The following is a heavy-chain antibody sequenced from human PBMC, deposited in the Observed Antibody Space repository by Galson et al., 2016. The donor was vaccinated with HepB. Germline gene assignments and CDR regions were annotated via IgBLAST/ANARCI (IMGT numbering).Heavy chain of an antibody. CDR2: INHSGRT. CDR1: GGSFSGYY. CDR3: ARFCSSTSCRRYYYYGMDV. Sequence: SETLSLTCAVYGGSFSGYYWSWIRQPPGKGLEWIGEINHSGRTNYKPSLKSRVTISVDTSKNHFSLKLSSVTAADTAVYYCARFCSSTSCRRYYYYGMDVWGQGTTVTVSS. V-gene: IGHV4-34*01. D-gene: IGHD2-2*01. J-gene: IGHJ6*02.